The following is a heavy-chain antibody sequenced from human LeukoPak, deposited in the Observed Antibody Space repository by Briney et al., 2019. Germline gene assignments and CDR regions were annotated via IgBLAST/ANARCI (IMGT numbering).Heavy chain of an antibody. CDR3: AKDKMIVVVMWFDP. V-gene: IGHV3-23*01. CDR2: ISGSGGST. D-gene: IGHD3-22*01. J-gene: IGHJ5*02. CDR1: GFTFSSYA. Sequence: GGSLRLSCAASGFTFSSYAISWVRQAPGKGLEWVSAISGSGGSTYYADSVKGRFTISRDNSKNMLYLQMNSLRAEDTAVYYCAKDKMIVVVMWFDPWGQGTLVTVSS.